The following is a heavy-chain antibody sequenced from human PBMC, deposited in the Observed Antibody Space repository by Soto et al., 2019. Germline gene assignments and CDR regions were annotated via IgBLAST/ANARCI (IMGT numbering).Heavy chain of an antibody. J-gene: IGHJ4*02. V-gene: IGHV4-30-2*01. CDR3: ARQPSLYCSSTSCPPD. CDR2: IYHTGTT. Sequence: SETLSLTCTVSGGSINSGDYSWTWIRQPPGKGLEWIGYIYHTGTTYYNMSLKSRVTISVDRSKNQFSLKLSSVTAADTAVYYCARQPSLYCSSTSCPPDWGQGTLVTVSS. CDR1: GGSINSGDYS. D-gene: IGHD2-2*01.